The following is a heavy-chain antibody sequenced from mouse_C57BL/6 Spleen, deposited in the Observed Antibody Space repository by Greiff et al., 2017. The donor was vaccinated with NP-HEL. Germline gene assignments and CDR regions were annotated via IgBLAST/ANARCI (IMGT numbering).Heavy chain of an antibody. CDR1: GFTFSSYG. CDR2: ISSGGSYT. Sequence: DVHLVESGGDLVKPGGSLKLSCAASGFTFSSYGMSWVRQTPDKRLEWVATISSGGSYTYYPDSVKGRFTISRDNAKNTLYLQMSSLKSEDPAMYYCASGSYYFDYWGQGTTLTVSS. J-gene: IGHJ2*01. CDR3: ASGSYYFDY. V-gene: IGHV5-6*01.